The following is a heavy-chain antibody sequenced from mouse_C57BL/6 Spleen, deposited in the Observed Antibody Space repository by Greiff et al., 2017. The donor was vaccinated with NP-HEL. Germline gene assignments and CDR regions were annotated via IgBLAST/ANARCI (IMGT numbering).Heavy chain of an antibody. Sequence: QVQLKQSGAELVRPGASVTLSCKASGYTFTDYEMHWVKQTPVHGLEWIGAIDPETGGTAYNQKFKGKAILTADKSSSTAYMELRSLTSEDSAVYYCTRWSTGTGYWGQGTTLTVSS. V-gene: IGHV1-15*01. CDR1: GYTFTDYE. CDR2: IDPETGGT. D-gene: IGHD4-1*01. CDR3: TRWSTGTGY. J-gene: IGHJ2*01.